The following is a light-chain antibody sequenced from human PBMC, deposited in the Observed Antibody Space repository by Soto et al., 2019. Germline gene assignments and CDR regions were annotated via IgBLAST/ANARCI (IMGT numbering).Light chain of an antibody. V-gene: IGKV4-1*01. J-gene: IGKJ1*01. CDR1: QSVLYSSNNKNY. Sequence: DIVMTQSPDSLAVSLGERATINCKSSQSVLYSSNNKNYLAWYQQKPGQPPKLLIYWASTRESGVPDRFSGSRFGTNFTLTISSLQAEDVAVYYCKQYYSTPTWTFGQGTKVEIK. CDR3: KQYYSTPTWT. CDR2: WAS.